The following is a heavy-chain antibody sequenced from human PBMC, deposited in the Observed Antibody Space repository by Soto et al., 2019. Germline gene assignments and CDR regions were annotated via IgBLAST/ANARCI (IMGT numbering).Heavy chain of an antibody. CDR3: AREGRHSGGMRESWFDP. V-gene: IGHV4-31*11. D-gene: IGHD3-10*01. Sequence: SETLSLTCAVSGDSISSRSHYWNWIRRVPGKGLEFIGYIFYTGATYCNPSLRGRISMSVDTSKNQFSLTLRSVTAADTAIYYCAREGRHSGGMRESWFDPWGQGTQVTVSS. CDR2: IFYTGAT. CDR1: GDSISSRSHY. J-gene: IGHJ5*02.